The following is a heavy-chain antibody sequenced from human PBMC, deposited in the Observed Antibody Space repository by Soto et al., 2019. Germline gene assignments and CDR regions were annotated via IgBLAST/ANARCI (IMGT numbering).Heavy chain of an antibody. CDR1: VFTFDDYA. CDR3: AKDIYDSSGYYYYYYYGMDV. CDR2: ISWNSGSI. J-gene: IGHJ6*02. Sequence: SLRLACAASVFTFDDYAMHWVRQAPGKGLEWVSGISWNSGSIGYADSVKGRFTISRDNAKNSLYLQMNSLRAEDTALYYCAKDIYDSSGYYYYYYYGMDVWGQGTTVTVSS. V-gene: IGHV3-9*01. D-gene: IGHD3-22*01.